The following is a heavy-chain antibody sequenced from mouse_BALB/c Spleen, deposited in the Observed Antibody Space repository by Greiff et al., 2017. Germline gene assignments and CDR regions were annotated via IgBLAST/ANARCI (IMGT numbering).Heavy chain of an antibody. J-gene: IGHJ3*01. V-gene: IGHV5-6-5*01. CDR1: GFTFSSYA. Sequence: EVQRVESGGGLVKPGGSLKLSCAASGFTFSSYAMSWVRQTPEKRLEWVASISSGGSTYYPDSVKGRFTISRDNARNILYLQMSSLRSEDTAMYYCARRSTMITTGFAYWGQGTLVTVSA. CDR2: ISSGGST. CDR3: ARRSTMITTGFAY. D-gene: IGHD2-4*01.